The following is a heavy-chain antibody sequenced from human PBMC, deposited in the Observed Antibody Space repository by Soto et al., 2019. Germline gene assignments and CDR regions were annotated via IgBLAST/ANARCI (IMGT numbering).Heavy chain of an antibody. J-gene: IGHJ4*02. CDR2: ITDTGGDT. CDR1: GFTFSNFV. Sequence: EVQLLESGGGLVQPGGSLRLSCAASGFTFSNFVMRWVRQPPGKGLEWVSTITDTGGDTYYTDSLKGRFTVSRNNSKNTLYLQMTSLRAEDTALYYCARESEDLTSNFDYWGQGTLVTVSS. CDR3: ARESEDLTSNFDY. V-gene: IGHV3-23*01.